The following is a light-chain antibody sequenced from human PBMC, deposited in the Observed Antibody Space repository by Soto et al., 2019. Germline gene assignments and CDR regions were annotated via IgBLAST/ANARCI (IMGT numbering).Light chain of an antibody. Sequence: EIVMTQSPATLSVSPGERATLSCRASQSVSSNLAWYQQKPGQAPRLLIYGASSRATGVPDRFSGSGSGTDFTLTIRRLEPEDFAVYYCQQYGSSPWTFGQGTRLEIK. V-gene: IGKV3-20*01. CDR2: GAS. CDR1: QSVSSN. CDR3: QQYGSSPWT. J-gene: IGKJ5*01.